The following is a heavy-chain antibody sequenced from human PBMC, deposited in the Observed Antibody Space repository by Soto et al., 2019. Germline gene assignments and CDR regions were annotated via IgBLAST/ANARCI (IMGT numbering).Heavy chain of an antibody. Sequence: ESGGGVVQPGRSLRLSCAASGFTFSSYAMHWVRQAPGKGLEWVAVISYDGSNKYYADSVKGRFTISRDNSKNTLYLQMNSLRAEDTAVYYCARDRPRYYYYGMDVWGQGTTVTVSS. CDR3: ARDRPRYYYYGMDV. J-gene: IGHJ6*02. CDR1: GFTFSSYA. CDR2: ISYDGSNK. V-gene: IGHV3-30-3*01.